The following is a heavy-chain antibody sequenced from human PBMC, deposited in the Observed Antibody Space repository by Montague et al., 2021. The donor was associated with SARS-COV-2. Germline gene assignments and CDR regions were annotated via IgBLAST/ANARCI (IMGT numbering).Heavy chain of an antibody. CDR3: ARWGLYGGDPGDGAFDI. D-gene: IGHD2-21*02. V-gene: IGHV4-59*01. Sequence: ETLSLTCTVSGGSISSYYWSWIRQPPGKGLEWIGYIYYSGSTNYNPSLKSRVTISVDTSKNQFSLKLSSVTAADTAVYYCARWGLYGGDPGDGAFDIWGQGTMVTVSS. CDR1: GGSISSYY. J-gene: IGHJ3*02. CDR2: IYYSGST.